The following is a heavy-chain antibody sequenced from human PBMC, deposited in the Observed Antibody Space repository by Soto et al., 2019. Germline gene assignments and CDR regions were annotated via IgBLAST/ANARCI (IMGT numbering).Heavy chain of an antibody. CDR2: IIPIFGTA. CDR3: ARGNELVIDMDY. V-gene: IGHV1-69*13. CDR1: GGTFSSYT. J-gene: IGHJ4*02. Sequence: ASVKVSCKASGGTFSSYTISWVRQAPGQGLEWMGGIIPIFGTANYAQKFQGRVTITADESTSTAYMELSSLRSEDTAVYYCARGNELVIDMDYWGQGTLVTVSS. D-gene: IGHD2-21*01.